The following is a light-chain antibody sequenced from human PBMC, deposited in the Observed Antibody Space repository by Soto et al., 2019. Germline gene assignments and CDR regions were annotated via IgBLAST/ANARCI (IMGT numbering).Light chain of an antibody. Sequence: QSVLTQPPSASGTRGQRVTISCSGSTSNIGTNDVYCYHQLPGTAPKLLISRNNQRPSGVPDRYSGSKSGTSASLAISGLRSEDEGDYYCAAWDDSLSGHYVFGTGTKVTVL. CDR2: RNN. CDR3: AAWDDSLSGHYV. CDR1: TSNIGTND. J-gene: IGLJ1*01. V-gene: IGLV1-47*01.